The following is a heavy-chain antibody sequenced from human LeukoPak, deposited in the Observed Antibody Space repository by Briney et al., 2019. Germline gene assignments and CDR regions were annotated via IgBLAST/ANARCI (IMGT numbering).Heavy chain of an antibody. Sequence: SETLSLTCAVYGGSFSGYYWSWIRQPPGKGLEWIGYIYYSGSTNYNPSLKSRVTISVDTSKNQFSLKLSSVTAADTAVYYCAREPGFDYWGQGTLVTVSS. V-gene: IGHV4-59*12. CDR3: AREPGFDY. CDR1: GGSFSGYY. D-gene: IGHD1-14*01. J-gene: IGHJ4*02. CDR2: IYYSGST.